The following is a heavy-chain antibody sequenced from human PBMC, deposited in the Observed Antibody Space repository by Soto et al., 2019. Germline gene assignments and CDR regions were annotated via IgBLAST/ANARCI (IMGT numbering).Heavy chain of an antibody. J-gene: IGHJ5*02. V-gene: IGHV3-30*18. Sequence: QVQLVESGGGVVQPGRSLRLSCAASGFTLSSYGMHWVRQAPGKGLEWVAVISYDGSNKYYADSVKGRFTISRDNSKNXLYLHRNSLRAEDTAVYYCAKDGPGPGKTYNWVDPWGQGPLVTVSS. D-gene: IGHD3-10*01. CDR1: GFTLSSYG. CDR3: AKDGPGPGKTYNWVDP. CDR2: ISYDGSNK.